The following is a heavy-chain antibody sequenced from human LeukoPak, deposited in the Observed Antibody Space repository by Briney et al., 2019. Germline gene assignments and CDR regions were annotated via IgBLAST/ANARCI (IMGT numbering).Heavy chain of an antibody. CDR3: ARVPNRYSSGWGVFDY. Sequence: ASVKVSCKASGYTFTSYGISWVRQAPGQGLEWMGWISAYNGNTNYAQKLQGRVTMTTDTSTSTAYMELRGLRSDDTAVYYCARVPNRYSSGWGVFDYWGQGTLVTVSS. CDR2: ISAYNGNT. J-gene: IGHJ4*02. CDR1: GYTFTSYG. D-gene: IGHD6-19*01. V-gene: IGHV1-18*01.